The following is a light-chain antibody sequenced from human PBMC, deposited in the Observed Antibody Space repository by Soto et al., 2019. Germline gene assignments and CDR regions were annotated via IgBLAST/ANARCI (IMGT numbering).Light chain of an antibody. V-gene: IGKV3-15*01. J-gene: IGKJ4*01. CDR3: QQHNAWPLT. CDR1: QTVNSY. CDR2: GAS. Sequence: EIVITQSPATLSVSQVERATLSCRASQTVNSYLAWYQQKPGQAPRLLIYGASTRATGIPGRFSGSGSGTEFTLTISSLQSEDVAVYYCQQHNAWPLTFGGGTKVDIK.